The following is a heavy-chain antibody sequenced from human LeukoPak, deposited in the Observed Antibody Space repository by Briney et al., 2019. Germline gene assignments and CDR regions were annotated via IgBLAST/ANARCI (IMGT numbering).Heavy chain of an antibody. CDR2: ISSSSRYI. V-gene: IGHV3-21*01. CDR3: TRAVAAADFSPGY. CDR1: GFTFNRYS. D-gene: IGHD6-13*01. J-gene: IGHJ4*02. Sequence: GGALRLSCVASGFTFNRYSVKWVRQAPGKGVDWVACISSSSRYIYYADSVKGRFTISRDNAKHSVYLQMNSLRAEDTAVYYCTRAVAAADFSPGYWGQGTLVTVSS.